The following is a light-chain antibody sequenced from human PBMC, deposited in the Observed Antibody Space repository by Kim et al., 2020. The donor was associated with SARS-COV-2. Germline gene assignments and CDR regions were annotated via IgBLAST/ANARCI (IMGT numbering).Light chain of an antibody. Sequence: GKTARITWGGNNIGSKSVHWYQQKPGQAPVLVIYHDSDRPSGIPERFSGSNSGNTATLTISRVEAGDEADYYCQVWDSSSDHVVFGGGTQLTVL. CDR2: HDS. CDR1: NIGSKS. V-gene: IGLV3-21*04. CDR3: QVWDSSSDHVV. J-gene: IGLJ2*01.